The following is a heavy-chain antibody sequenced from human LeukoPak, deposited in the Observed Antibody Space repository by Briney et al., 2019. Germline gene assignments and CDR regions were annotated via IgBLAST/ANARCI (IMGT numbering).Heavy chain of an antibody. CDR2: ISGGSSFT. J-gene: IGHJ4*02. CDR3: ARDLGYSSGPNY. V-gene: IGHV3-21*01. CDR1: GFSFSSFS. Sequence: GGSLRLSCAASGFSFSSFSMNWVRQAPGKGLEWVSYISGGSSFTYYVDSVKGRFTISRDNAKNSLYLQMNSLRAEYTAVYYCARDLGYSSGPNYWGQGTRVTVSS. D-gene: IGHD6-19*01.